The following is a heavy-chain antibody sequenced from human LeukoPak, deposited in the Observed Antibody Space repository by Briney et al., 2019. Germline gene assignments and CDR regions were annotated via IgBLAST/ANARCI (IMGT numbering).Heavy chain of an antibody. D-gene: IGHD6-19*01. J-gene: IGHJ4*02. CDR1: GGSISNSF. CDR2: ISSSGST. CDR3: ARDNRGWLVNFNY. Sequence: PSETLSLTCTVSGGSISNSFWSWIRQPPGNGLEWIGYISSSGSTNYNPSLKSRVTISIHTSKNQFSLKLSSVTAADTAVYYCARDNRGWLVNFNYWGQESLVPVS. V-gene: IGHV4-59*01.